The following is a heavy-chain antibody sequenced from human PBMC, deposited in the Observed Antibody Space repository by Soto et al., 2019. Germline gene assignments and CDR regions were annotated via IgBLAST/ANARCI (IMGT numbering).Heavy chain of an antibody. CDR3: AKGGSGGSYCDYFDY. V-gene: IGHV3-23*01. D-gene: IGHD1-26*01. CDR2: ISGSGGST. CDR1: GFTFSSYA. J-gene: IGHJ4*02. Sequence: EVQLLESGGGLVQPGGSLRLSCAASGFTFSSYAMSWVRQAPGKGLEWVSAISGSGGSTYYADSVKGRFTISRDNSKNTLYLQMNSMRAEDTAVYYRAKGGSGGSYCDYFDYWGQGTLVTVSS.